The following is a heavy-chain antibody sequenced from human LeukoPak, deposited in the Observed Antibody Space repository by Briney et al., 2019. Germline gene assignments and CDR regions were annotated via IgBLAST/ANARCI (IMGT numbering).Heavy chain of an antibody. Sequence: PGGSLRLSCAATGFTFSSYAMSWVRQAPGKGLEWVSGISGSGGSTDYADSVKGRFTISRDNSKNTLSLQVNSLRVDDTAVYYCAKDLRCSTTSCYRSFDIWGQGTMATVSS. D-gene: IGHD2-2*01. CDR1: GFTFSSYA. CDR2: ISGSGGST. J-gene: IGHJ3*02. CDR3: AKDLRCSTTSCYRSFDI. V-gene: IGHV3-23*01.